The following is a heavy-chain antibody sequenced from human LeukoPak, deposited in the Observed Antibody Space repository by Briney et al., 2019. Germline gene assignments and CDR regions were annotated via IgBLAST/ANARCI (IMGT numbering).Heavy chain of an antibody. CDR2: IIPIFGTA. CDR1: GGTFSSYA. Sequence: SVKVSCKASGGTFSSYAISWVRQAPGQGLEWMGGIIPIFGTANYAQKFQGRVTITADESTSTAYMELSSLRSEDTAVYYCARSPPLAYDSSGYYFDYWGQGTLVTVSS. D-gene: IGHD3-22*01. V-gene: IGHV1-69*13. CDR3: ARSPPLAYDSSGYYFDY. J-gene: IGHJ4*02.